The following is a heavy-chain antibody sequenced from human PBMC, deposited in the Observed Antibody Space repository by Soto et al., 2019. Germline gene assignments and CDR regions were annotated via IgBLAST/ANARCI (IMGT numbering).Heavy chain of an antibody. Sequence: PGGSLRLSCAASGFTFSSYGMHWVRQAPGKGLEWVAVIWYDGSNKYYADSVKGRFTISRDNSKNTLYLQMNSLRAEDTAVYYCARDSAYGDYGDAFDIWGQGTMVTVSS. CDR1: GFTFSSYG. D-gene: IGHD4-17*01. V-gene: IGHV3-33*01. CDR2: IWYDGSNK. CDR3: ARDSAYGDYGDAFDI. J-gene: IGHJ3*02.